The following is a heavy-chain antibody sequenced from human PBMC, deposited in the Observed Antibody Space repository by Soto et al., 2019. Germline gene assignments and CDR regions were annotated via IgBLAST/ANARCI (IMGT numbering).Heavy chain of an antibody. CDR2: SSNSGSFT. CDR3: VKSGDNYNLLDY. V-gene: IGHV3-11*06. CDR1: GFTLSDHY. J-gene: IGHJ4*02. D-gene: IGHD1-1*01. Sequence: LRLSCAASGFTLSDHYMGWIRQAPGKGLEWIGYSSNSGSFTRYADSVKGRFSISRDNAKSSLYLQISGLRGDDTATYYCVKSGDNYNLLDYWGQGTPVTVSS.